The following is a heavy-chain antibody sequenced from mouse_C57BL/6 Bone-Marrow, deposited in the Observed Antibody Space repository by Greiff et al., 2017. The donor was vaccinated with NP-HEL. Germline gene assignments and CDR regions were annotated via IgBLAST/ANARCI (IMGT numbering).Heavy chain of an antibody. D-gene: IGHD1-3*01. CDR3: TRSGYLDY. J-gene: IGHJ2*01. CDR2: IDPETGGP. V-gene: IGHV1-15*01. CDR1: GYTFTDYE. Sequence: QVQLQQSGAELVRPGASVTLSCKASGYTFTDYEMHWVKQTPVHGLEWIGAIDPETGGPAYNQKFKGKAILTADKSSSPAYMELRSLTSEDSAVYYCTRSGYLDYWGQGTTLTVSS.